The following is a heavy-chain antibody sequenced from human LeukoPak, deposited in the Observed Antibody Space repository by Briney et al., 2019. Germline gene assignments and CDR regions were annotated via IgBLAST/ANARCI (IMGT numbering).Heavy chain of an antibody. J-gene: IGHJ4*02. CDR2: IKSKTDGGTT. D-gene: IGHD1/OR15-1a*01. Sequence: PGGSLRLSCAASGFTFSNAWMSWVRQAPGKGLEWVGRIKSKTDGGTTDYAAPVKGRFTISRDDSKNTLYLQMNCLKTEDTAVYYCTTDRQSRDGITGTMGYWGQGTLVTVSS. V-gene: IGHV3-15*01. CDR3: TTDRQSRDGITGTMGY. CDR1: GFTFSNAW.